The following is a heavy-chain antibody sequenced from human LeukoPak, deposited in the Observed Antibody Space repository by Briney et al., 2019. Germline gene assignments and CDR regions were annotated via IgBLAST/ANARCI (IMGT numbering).Heavy chain of an antibody. CDR1: GFTFSNYS. D-gene: IGHD3-22*01. J-gene: IGHJ6*04. V-gene: IGHV3-21*01. CDR2: INSYSSYI. CDR3: ARGPTMKMDV. Sequence: GGSLRLSCVASGFTFSNYSMNWVCQAPGKGLEWVSSINSYSSYIYYADSVKGRFTISRDNAKNSLYLQMNSLRAEDTAVYYCARGPTMKMDVWGKGTTVTVSS.